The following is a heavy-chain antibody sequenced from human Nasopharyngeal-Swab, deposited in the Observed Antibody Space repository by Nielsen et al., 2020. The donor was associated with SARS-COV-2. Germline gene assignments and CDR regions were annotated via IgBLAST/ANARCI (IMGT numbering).Heavy chain of an antibody. CDR1: GFTFDEYD. D-gene: IGHD3-3*01. CDR2: IKWSSGSI. V-gene: IGHV3-9*01. Sequence: LSLTCAASGFTFDEYDMHWVRQAPGKGLEWVSGIKWSSGSIGYADSVKGRFTISRDNAKNSLYLQMNSLRVEDTALYYCTKTFWSGYYLFDYWGQGTLVTVSS. CDR3: TKTFWSGYYLFDY. J-gene: IGHJ4*02.